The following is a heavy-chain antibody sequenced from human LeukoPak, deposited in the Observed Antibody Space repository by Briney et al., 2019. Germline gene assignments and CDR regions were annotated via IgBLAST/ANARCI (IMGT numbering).Heavy chain of an antibody. CDR2: INSDGSWT. J-gene: IGHJ4*02. D-gene: IGHD3-22*01. CDR1: GSYW. Sequence: GGSLRLSCAASGSYWMHWVRQAPGKGLVWVSHINSDGSWTSYADSVKGRFTISRDNSKNTLYLQMNSLRAEDTAVYYCARGKPDSSGYYFLDYWGQGTLVTVSS. V-gene: IGHV3-74*01. CDR3: ARGKPDSSGYYFLDY.